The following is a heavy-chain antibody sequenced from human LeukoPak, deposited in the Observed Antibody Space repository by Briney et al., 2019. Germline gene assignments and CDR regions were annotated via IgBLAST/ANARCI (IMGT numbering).Heavy chain of an antibody. CDR1: GFTFSRNS. CDR3: ARDLEEYCSGGSCSLFDY. V-gene: IGHV3-21*01. CDR2: ISTSSSYI. J-gene: IGHJ4*02. Sequence: GGSLRLSCAASGFTFSRNSMNWVRQAPGKGLEWVSSISTSSSYIYYADSVKGRFTISRDNAKNSLYLQMNSLRAEDTAVYYCARDLEEYCSGGSCSLFDYWGQGTLVTVSS. D-gene: IGHD2-15*01.